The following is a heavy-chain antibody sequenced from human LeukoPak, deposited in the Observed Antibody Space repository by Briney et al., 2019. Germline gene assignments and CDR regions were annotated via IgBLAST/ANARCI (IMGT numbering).Heavy chain of an antibody. D-gene: IGHD5-12*01. CDR3: ARDPPRPVLGYSGYDSPFDY. CDR2: IYPNSGGT. Sequence: GASVKVSCKASGYTFTGYYMHWVRQAPGQGLEWMGWIYPNSGGTNYAQKFQGRVTMTRDTSISTAYMELSRLRSDDTAVYYCARDPPRPVLGYSGYDSPFDYWGQGTLVTVSS. J-gene: IGHJ4*02. V-gene: IGHV1-2*02. CDR1: GYTFTGYY.